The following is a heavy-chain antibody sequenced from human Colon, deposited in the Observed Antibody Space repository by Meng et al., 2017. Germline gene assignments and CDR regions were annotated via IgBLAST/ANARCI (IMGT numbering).Heavy chain of an antibody. J-gene: IGHJ4*02. Sequence: QVQLQESGPGLLTPSGTLSLTCAVSGDSISSNHWGSWVRQSPGKGLEWIAEIYHSGNTNYNPSLKSRATISMDKSKNQFSLNLSSVAAADTAVYYCTTGTYYDHWGQGTLVTVSS. CDR1: GDSISSNHW. D-gene: IGHD7-27*01. V-gene: IGHV4-4*02. CDR2: IYHSGNT. CDR3: TTGTYYDH.